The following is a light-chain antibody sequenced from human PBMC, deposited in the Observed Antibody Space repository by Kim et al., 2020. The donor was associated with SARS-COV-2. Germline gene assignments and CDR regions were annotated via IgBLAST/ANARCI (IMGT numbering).Light chain of an antibody. CDR2: AAS. CDR3: QQACSTPYS. J-gene: IGKJ2*03. V-gene: IGKV1-39*01. Sequence: DIQMTQSPSSLSASVGDRVTITCRASQNIKSYLNWYQHKPGKAPKVLINAASSLYSGVPSRFSGRGSGTNFTLTITSLQPEDFATYYCQQACSTPYSFGQGTKLEI. CDR1: QNIKSY.